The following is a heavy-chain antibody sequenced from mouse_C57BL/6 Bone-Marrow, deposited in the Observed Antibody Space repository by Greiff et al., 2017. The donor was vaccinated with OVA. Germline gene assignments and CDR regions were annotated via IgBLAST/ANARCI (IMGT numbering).Heavy chain of an antibody. D-gene: IGHD2-1*01. CDR3: TTKGVTTAY. J-gene: IGHJ3*01. V-gene: IGHV14-4*01. Sequence: VQLQQSGAELVRPGASVKLSCTASGFNIKDDYMHWVKQRPEQGLEWIGWIDPENGDTEYASKFQGKATITADTSSNTADLQLSSLTSEDTAVYYCTTKGVTTAYWGQGTLVTVSA. CDR2: IDPENGDT. CDR1: GFNIKDDY.